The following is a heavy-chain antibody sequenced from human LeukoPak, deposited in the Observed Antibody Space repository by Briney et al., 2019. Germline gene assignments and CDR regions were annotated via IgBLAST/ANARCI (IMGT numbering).Heavy chain of an antibody. CDR1: GGSISSYY. CDR3: ARNTAMEYYYMDV. Sequence: SETLSLTCTVSGGSISSYYWRWIRQPPGKGLKWIGYIYYSGSTNYNPSLKSRVTISVDTSKNQFSLKLSSVTAADTAVYYCARNTAMEYYYMDVWGKGTTVTVSS. CDR2: IYYSGST. J-gene: IGHJ6*03. D-gene: IGHD5-18*01. V-gene: IGHV4-59*01.